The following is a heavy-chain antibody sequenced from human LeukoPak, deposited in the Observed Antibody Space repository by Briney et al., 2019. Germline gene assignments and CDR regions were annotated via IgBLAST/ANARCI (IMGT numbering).Heavy chain of an antibody. V-gene: IGHV3-48*03. CDR3: ARENSSWSYFDY. Sequence: GWSVTLSRASCVFTFSSYEMHWVGPAASREVAWVSYISGSGSPIYSADSGRGRFTIPRENAKNQLYLKMNSLRAEDTVCYYWARENSSWSYFDYWGQGTLVTVPS. CDR1: VFTFSSYE. D-gene: IGHD6-19*01. CDR2: ISGSGSPI. J-gene: IGHJ4*02.